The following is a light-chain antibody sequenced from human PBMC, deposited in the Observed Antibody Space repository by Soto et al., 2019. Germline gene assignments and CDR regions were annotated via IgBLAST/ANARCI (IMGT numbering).Light chain of an antibody. J-gene: IGKJ1*01. CDR3: QQYGSSPST. CDR2: GSS. CDR1: QSVYSTY. Sequence: EIVLTQSPGTLSLSPGDTATLSCRASQSVYSTYLAWYQHKVGQAPRLLIYGSSTRATGIPDRFSGSGSGTDLTLTIRRLQPDDFAVYYCQQYGSSPSTFGRGTKVEVK. V-gene: IGKV3-20*01.